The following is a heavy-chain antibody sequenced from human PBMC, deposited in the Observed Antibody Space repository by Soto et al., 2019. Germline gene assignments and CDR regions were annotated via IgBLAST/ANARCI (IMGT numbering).Heavy chain of an antibody. V-gene: IGHV1-69*01. D-gene: IGHD2-2*01. CDR1: GAPSNTFG. CDR2: IIPKYGTT. Sequence: QVQLMQSGAEVTKPGSSVKVSCKASGAPSNTFGITWWRQPPGQGLGWMGGIIPKYGTTNYARRFQGRVTITADESTTTAYLELSSLRHDDTAIYYCARTRQRRPVFYVDYWGQGTPISVTS. J-gene: IGHJ4*02. CDR3: ARTRQRRPVFYVDY.